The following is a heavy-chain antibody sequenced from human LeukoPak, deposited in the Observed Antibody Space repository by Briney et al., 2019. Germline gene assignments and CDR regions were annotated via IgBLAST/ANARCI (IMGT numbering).Heavy chain of an antibody. CDR2: ISYDGSNK. V-gene: IGHV3-30-3*01. J-gene: IGHJ4*02. CDR3: ARDNVLRFLEWSSGAY. CDR1: GFTFSSYA. D-gene: IGHD3-3*01. Sequence: GGSLRLSCAASGFTFSSYAMHWVRQAPGKGLEWVAVISYDGSNKYYADSVRGRFTISRDNSKNTLYLQMNSLRAEDTAVYYCARDNVLRFLEWSSGAYWGQGTLVTVSS.